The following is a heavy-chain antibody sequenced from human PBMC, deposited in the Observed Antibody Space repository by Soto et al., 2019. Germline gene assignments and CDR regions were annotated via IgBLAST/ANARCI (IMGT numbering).Heavy chain of an antibody. CDR3: AKDDYSSSSGMDY. CDR1: GFTFDDYA. Sequence: EVQLVESGGGLVQPGRSLRLSCAASGFTFDDYAMHWVRQAPGKGLEWVSSINWNSGSIGYADSVKGRFTISRDNAKNCLYLQMNSLRAEATALYYCAKDDYSSSSGMDYWGQGTLVTVSS. V-gene: IGHV3-9*01. D-gene: IGHD6-6*01. J-gene: IGHJ4*02. CDR2: INWNSGSI.